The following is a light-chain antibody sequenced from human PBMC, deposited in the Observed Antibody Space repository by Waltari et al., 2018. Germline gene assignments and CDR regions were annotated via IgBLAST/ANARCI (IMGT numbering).Light chain of an antibody. Sequence: SYELTQPPSVSVSPGQTASITCSGDKLGDKYACWYQQKPGQSPVVVLYQDTKRPSGIPERFSGSNSGNTATLTTSGTQARDEADYYCQAWDSSTYHVVFGGGTKLTVL. J-gene: IGLJ2*01. CDR1: KLGDKY. CDR3: QAWDSSTYHVV. V-gene: IGLV3-1*01. CDR2: QDT.